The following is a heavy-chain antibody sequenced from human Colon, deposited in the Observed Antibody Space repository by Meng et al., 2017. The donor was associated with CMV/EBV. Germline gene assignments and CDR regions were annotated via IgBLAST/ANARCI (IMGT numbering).Heavy chain of an antibody. D-gene: IGHD3-10*01. CDR1: GFPFSDYD. J-gene: IGHJ5*02. Sequence: GESLKISCTASGFPFSDYDMHWVRQVTGKGLEWLSSIANGHDTYYADSVKGRFTIFRENAKNSLYLQMTSLTVEDTAVYFCARGRLHGFAAWGQGTLVTVSS. CDR2: IANGHDT. CDR3: ARGRLHGFAA. V-gene: IGHV3-13*01.